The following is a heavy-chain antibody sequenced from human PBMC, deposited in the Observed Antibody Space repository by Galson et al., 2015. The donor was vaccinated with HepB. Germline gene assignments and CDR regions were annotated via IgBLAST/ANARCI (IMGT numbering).Heavy chain of an antibody. CDR1: GFTISNYY. CDR2: IKQDGSET. Sequence: SLRLSCAASGFTISNYYMSWVRQSPGRGLEWVANIKQDGSETYFLDSVKGRFTISRDNAKSSLYLQMDNLRAEDTAVYYCARLKELAARAFDYWGQGTLVTVSS. V-gene: IGHV3-7*03. D-gene: IGHD6-6*01. CDR3: ARLKELAARAFDY. J-gene: IGHJ4*02.